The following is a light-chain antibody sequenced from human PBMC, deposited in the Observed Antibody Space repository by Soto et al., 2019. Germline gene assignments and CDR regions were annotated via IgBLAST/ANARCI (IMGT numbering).Light chain of an antibody. CDR1: QSVNSN. V-gene: IGKV3D-15*01. Sequence: EKVMTQSPATLSVSPGERATLSCRASQSVNSNLAWYQQKPGQAPRLLIYGASTRATGIPARFSGSASGTEFPLTISSLPSEDFAVYYRQPYNDSPLTFGGGTKVEIK. CDR2: GAS. CDR3: QPYNDSPLT. J-gene: IGKJ4*01.